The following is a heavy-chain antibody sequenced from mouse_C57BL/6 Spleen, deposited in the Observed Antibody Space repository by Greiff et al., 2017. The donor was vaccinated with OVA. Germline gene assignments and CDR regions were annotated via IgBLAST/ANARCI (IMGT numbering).Heavy chain of an antibody. Sequence: VQLQQSGAELVRPGASVKLSCTASGFNIKDDYMHWVKQRPEQGLEWIGWIDPETGDTEYASKFQGKATITADTSSNTAYLQLSSLTSEDTAVYYCTTGITSRGFAYWGQGTPVTVSA. CDR2: IDPETGDT. D-gene: IGHD1-1*01. J-gene: IGHJ3*01. CDR1: GFNIKDDY. V-gene: IGHV14-4*01. CDR3: TTGITSRGFAY.